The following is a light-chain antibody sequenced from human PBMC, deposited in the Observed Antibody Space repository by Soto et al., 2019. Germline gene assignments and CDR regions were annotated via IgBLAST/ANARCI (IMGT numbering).Light chain of an antibody. CDR2: DVS. J-gene: IGLJ3*02. CDR3: GSYAGSYTCV. CDR1: SSDVGGYNY. V-gene: IGLV2-11*01. Sequence: QSALTQPRSVSGSPGQSVTLSCTGTSSDVGGYNYVSWYQQHPGKAPKLMIYDVSKRPSGVPDRVSGSKSGNTASLTISGLQAEDEADYYCGSYAGSYTCVFGGGTKLTVL.